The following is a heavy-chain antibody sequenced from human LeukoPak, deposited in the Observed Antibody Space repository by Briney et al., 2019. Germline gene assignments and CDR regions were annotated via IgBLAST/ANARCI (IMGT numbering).Heavy chain of an antibody. CDR2: ISGSGGRT. D-gene: IGHD6-13*01. CDR3: ARGDYGSTWYDFLFDY. CDR1: GFTFSSYA. Sequence: GGSLRLSCAASGFTFSSYAMTWVRQAPGKGLEWVSAISGSGGRTYYADSVKGRFTISRDNSRNTLYLQMNSLRGEDTAVYYCARGDYGSTWYDFLFDYWGQGILVTVSS. V-gene: IGHV3-23*01. J-gene: IGHJ4*02.